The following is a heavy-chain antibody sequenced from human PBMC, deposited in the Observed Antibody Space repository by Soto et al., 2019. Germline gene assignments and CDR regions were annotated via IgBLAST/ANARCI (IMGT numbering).Heavy chain of an antibody. CDR1: GFTFSDYY. CDR2: ISGTSDSI. CDR3: VRVAVLTAAGTSDY. V-gene: IGHV3-11*05. D-gene: IGHD6-13*01. Sequence: PGGSLRLSCAASGFTFSDYYMSWIRQVPGKGLEWVAYISGTSDSIPYADSVKGRFTISRDNAKNSLYLQMNSLRAEDTAVYYCVRVAVLTAAGTSDYWGQGTLVTVSS. J-gene: IGHJ4*02.